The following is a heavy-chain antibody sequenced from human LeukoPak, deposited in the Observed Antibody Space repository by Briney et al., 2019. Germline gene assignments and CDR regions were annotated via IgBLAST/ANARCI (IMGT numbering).Heavy chain of an antibody. V-gene: IGHV4-61*02. CDR2: IYTSGST. CDR1: GGSISSGSYY. CDR3: ARSSNYVGCNWFDP. Sequence: SQTLSLTCTVSGGSISSGSYYWSWIRQPAGKGLEWIGRIYTSGSTNYNPSLKSRVTISVDTSKNQFSLKLSSVTAADTAVYYCARSSNYVGCNWFDPWGQGTLVTVSS. J-gene: IGHJ5*02. D-gene: IGHD4-11*01.